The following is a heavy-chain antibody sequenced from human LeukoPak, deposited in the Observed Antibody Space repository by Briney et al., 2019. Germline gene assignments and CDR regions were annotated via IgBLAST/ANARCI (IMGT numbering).Heavy chain of an antibody. J-gene: IGHJ4*02. Sequence: GGSLRLSCSASGLTFSNYAMSWVRQAPGKGLEWVSAISGSGDNTYYADSVKGRFTISRDNSKNVMFLQMHSLRAEDTALYACARGPSRRGLRSSADYWGPGTLVTVSS. CDR1: GLTFSNYA. CDR3: ARGPSRRGLRSSADY. V-gene: IGHV3-23*01. D-gene: IGHD6-13*01. CDR2: ISGSGDNT.